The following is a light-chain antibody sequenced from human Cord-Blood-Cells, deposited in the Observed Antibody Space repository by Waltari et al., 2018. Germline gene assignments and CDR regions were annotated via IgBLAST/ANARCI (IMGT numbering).Light chain of an antibody. CDR2: YKSDSDK. CDR3: MIWHNSAWV. V-gene: IGLV5-45*03. CDR1: SGINVGTSR. J-gene: IGLJ3*02. Sequence: QAVLTQPSSLSASPGASASLTCTLRSGINVGTSRIYWYQQKPGSPPQYLLRYKSDSDKQQGSGDPSRFSGSKDASANAGILLISGLQSEDEADYYCMIWHNSAWVFGGGTKLTVL.